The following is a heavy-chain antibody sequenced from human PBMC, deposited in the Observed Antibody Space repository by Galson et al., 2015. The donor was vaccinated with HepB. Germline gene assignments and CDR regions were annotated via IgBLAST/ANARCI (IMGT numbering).Heavy chain of an antibody. CDR1: GFIFTHYL. CDR3: ARERSYFMDSFDI. J-gene: IGHJ3*02. V-gene: IGHV3-7*03. CDR2: INHDRSDK. Sequence: SLRLSCAASGFIFTHYLMSWVRQAPGKRLEWLANINHDRSDKYSVDSVNGRFAISRDNTKKSLYLQISSLRAEDTAVYYCARERSYFMDSFDIWGQGTMVAVTS. D-gene: IGHD1-26*01.